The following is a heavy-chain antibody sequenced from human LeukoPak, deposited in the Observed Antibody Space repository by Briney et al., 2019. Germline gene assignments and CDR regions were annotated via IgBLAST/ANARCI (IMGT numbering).Heavy chain of an antibody. Sequence: ASVKVSCKASGYTFTSYGISWVRQAPGQGLEWMGWISAYNGNTNYAQKLQGSVTMTTDTSTSTAYMELRSLRSDDTAVYYCARDGYDSSGYGGSDYWGQGTLVTVSS. CDR2: ISAYNGNT. J-gene: IGHJ4*02. D-gene: IGHD3-22*01. V-gene: IGHV1-18*01. CDR3: ARDGYDSSGYGGSDY. CDR1: GYTFTSYG.